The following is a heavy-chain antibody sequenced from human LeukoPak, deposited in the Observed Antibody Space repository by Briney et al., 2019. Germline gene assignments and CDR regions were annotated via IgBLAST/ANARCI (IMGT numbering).Heavy chain of an antibody. CDR3: ARPVSHYYYYYMDV. J-gene: IGHJ6*03. Sequence: SETLSLTXAVYGGSFSGYYWSWIRQPPGKGLEWIGEINHSGSTNYNPSLKSRVTISVDTSKNQFSLKLSSVTAADTAVYYCARPVSHYYYYYMDVWGKGTTVTVSS. CDR1: GGSFSGYY. CDR2: INHSGST. V-gene: IGHV4-34*01. D-gene: IGHD5/OR15-5a*01.